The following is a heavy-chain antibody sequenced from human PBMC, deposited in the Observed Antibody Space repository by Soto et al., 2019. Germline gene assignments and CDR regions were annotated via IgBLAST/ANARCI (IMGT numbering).Heavy chain of an antibody. CDR2: IYHSGST. Sequence: SETLSLTCGVSGGSISSSNWWSWVRQPPGKGLEWIGEIYHSGSTNYNPSLKSRVTISVDKSKNQFSLKLSSVTAADTAVYYCARVSGSYYYGMDVWGQGTTVTVS. V-gene: IGHV4-4*02. J-gene: IGHJ6*02. CDR3: ARVSGSYYYGMDV. CDR1: GGSISSSNW. D-gene: IGHD1-26*01.